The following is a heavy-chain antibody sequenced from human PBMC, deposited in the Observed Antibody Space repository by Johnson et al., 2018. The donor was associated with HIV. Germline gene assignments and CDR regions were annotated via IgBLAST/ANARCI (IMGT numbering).Heavy chain of an antibody. CDR3: AKDEGGSYSQDAFDI. CDR1: GFTFISYA. CDR2: ISYDGSNK. J-gene: IGHJ3*02. Sequence: QVYLVESGGGVVQPGRSLRLSCAASGFTFISYAMHWVRQAPGKGLEWVAVISYDGSNKYYADSVKGRFTISRDNAKNSLYLQMNSLRAEDTALYYCAKDEGGSYSQDAFDIWGQGTMVTVSS. V-gene: IGHV3-30-3*01. D-gene: IGHD1-26*01.